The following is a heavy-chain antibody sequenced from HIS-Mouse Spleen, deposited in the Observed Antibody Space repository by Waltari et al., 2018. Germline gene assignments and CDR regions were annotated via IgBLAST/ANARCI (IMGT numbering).Heavy chain of an antibody. CDR1: GYTFTGYY. Sequence: QVQLVQSGAEVKKPGASVKVSCKASGYTFTGYYMHWVRQAPGQGLEWMGWINPNRGGTNYAQKVKGRVTMTRDTSISTAYMELSRLRSDDTAVYYCARDSIAVMDVWGQGTTVTVSS. CDR2: INPNRGGT. CDR3: ARDSIAVMDV. J-gene: IGHJ6*02. D-gene: IGHD6-19*01. V-gene: IGHV1-2*02.